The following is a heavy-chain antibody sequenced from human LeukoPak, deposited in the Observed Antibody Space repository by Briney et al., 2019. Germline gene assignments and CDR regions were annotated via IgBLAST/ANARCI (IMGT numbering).Heavy chain of an antibody. D-gene: IGHD2-2*01. V-gene: IGHV3-23*01. CDR1: GFTFSNYA. J-gene: IGHJ4*02. CDR2: ISGIGGST. Sequence: GGSLRHSCAASGFTFSNYAMSWVRQAPGKGLEWVSVISGIGGSTYYADSVKGRFTISRDNSKNTLYLQMNSLRAEDTAVYYCAKDRGYCSSTSCPQVFDYWGQGTLVTVSS. CDR3: AKDRGYCSSTSCPQVFDY.